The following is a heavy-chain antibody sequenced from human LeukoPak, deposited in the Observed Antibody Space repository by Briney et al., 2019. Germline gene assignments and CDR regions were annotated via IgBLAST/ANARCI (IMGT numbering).Heavy chain of an antibody. J-gene: IGHJ5*01. CDR2: IYSGGST. V-gene: IGHV3-53*01. Sequence: GGSLRLSCAASGFTVSSNYMSWVRQAPGKGLEWVSVIYSGGSTYYADSVKGRFTISRDNSKNTLFLQMNSLRAEDTAVYYCAKEVGFDSGSYYDSWGQGTLVTVSS. CDR3: AKEVGFDSGSYYDS. D-gene: IGHD3-10*01. CDR1: GFTVSSNY.